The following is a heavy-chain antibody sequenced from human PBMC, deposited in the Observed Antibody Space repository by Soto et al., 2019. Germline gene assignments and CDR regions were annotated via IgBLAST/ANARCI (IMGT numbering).Heavy chain of an antibody. CDR3: ARERPDCTTSGCHKRGFDY. D-gene: IGHD2-2*02. V-gene: IGHV3-66*01. Sequence: SCAASGFTVSSNYMSWVRQGPGKGLEWVSIIYGGGNTNYADSVKGRFTISRDNSKNTLYLQMSSRRAEDTADYYGARERPDCTTSGCHKRGFDYWGQGALVTVSS. J-gene: IGHJ4*02. CDR1: GFTVSSNY. CDR2: IYGGGNT.